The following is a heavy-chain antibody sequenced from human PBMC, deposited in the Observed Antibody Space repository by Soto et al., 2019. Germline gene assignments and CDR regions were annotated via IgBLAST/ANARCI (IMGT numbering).Heavy chain of an antibody. CDR3: ARAHSSSSPYYYMDV. D-gene: IGHD6-6*01. Sequence: QVQLVQSGAEVKKPGSSVKVSCKASGGTFSSYTISWVRQAPGQGLEWMGRIIPILGIANYAQKFQGRVTITADKSTSTAYMELSRLRSEDTAVYYCARAHSSSSPYYYMDVWGKGTTVTVSS. J-gene: IGHJ6*03. CDR1: GGTFSSYT. V-gene: IGHV1-69*02. CDR2: IIPILGIA.